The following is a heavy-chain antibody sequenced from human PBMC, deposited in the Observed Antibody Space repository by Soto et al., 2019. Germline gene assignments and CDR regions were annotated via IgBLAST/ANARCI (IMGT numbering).Heavy chain of an antibody. CDR2: IFQSGST. J-gene: IGHJ5*02. V-gene: IGHV4-4*02. CDR1: GGTIRSPDW. Sequence: SETLSLTCGVSGGTIRSPDWWTWVRQPPGKGLEWIGEIFQSGSTDYTPSLESRATISVDKSKNQFSLTLTSVTAADTAVYFCARGRGRYSSGWSWFDPWGQGILVTAPQ. CDR3: ARGRGRYSSGWSWFDP. D-gene: IGHD6-19*01.